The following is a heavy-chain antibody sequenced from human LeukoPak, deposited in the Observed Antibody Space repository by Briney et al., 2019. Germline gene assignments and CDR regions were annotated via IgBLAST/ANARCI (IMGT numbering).Heavy chain of an antibody. D-gene: IGHD6-13*01. CDR2: ISSSGSSI. CDR3: AREQQQLVWRTYGTYDYYYYMDV. J-gene: IGHJ6*03. CDR1: GFTFSDSY. V-gene: IGHV3-11*01. Sequence: GGSLRLSCAASGFTFSDSYMSWIRQAPGKGLEWVSYISSSGSSIYYADSVKGRFTISRDNAKNSLYLQMNSLRVEDTAVYYCAREQQQLVWRTYGTYDYYYYMDVWGKGTTVTVSS.